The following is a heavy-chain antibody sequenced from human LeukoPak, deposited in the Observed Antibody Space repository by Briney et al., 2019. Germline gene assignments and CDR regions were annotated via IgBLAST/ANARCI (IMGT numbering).Heavy chain of an antibody. CDR3: ARGYYFASGSLIDY. J-gene: IGHJ4*02. CDR2: ISPAGHT. D-gene: IGHD3-10*01. V-gene: IGHV3-13*04. Sequence: PGESLRLSCAASGFTFSSHDMHWVRQPTGKGLEWVSTISPAGHTYYADSVKGRFTISREGAENSVYLQTNSLSAGDTAVYYCARGYYFASGSLIDYWGQGILVTVSS. CDR1: GFTFSSHD.